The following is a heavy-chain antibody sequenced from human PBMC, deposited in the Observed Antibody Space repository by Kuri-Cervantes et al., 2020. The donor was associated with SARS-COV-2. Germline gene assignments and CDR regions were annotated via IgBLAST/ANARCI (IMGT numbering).Heavy chain of an antibody. CDR1: GFTFSSYA. D-gene: IGHD5-24*01. Sequence: GESLKISCAASGFTFSSYAMHWVRQAPGKGLEWVAVISYGGSNKYYADSVKGRFTISTDNSKNTLYLQMNSLRAEDTAVYYCARDGARDGYNYYFDYWGQGTLVTVSS. V-gene: IGHV3-30-3*01. CDR3: ARDGARDGYNYYFDY. CDR2: ISYGGSNK. J-gene: IGHJ4*02.